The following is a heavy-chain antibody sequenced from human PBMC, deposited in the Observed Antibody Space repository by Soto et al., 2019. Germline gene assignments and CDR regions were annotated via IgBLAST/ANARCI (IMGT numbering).Heavy chain of an antibody. D-gene: IGHD2-15*01. V-gene: IGHV4-31*03. CDR1: GGSISSGGYY. Sequence: QVQLQESGPGLVKPSQTLSLTCTVSGGSISSGGYYWSWIRQHPGKGLEWIGYIYYSGSTYYNPSLKSRVTISVATSKNQFSLKLSSVTAADTAVYYCARTVAVDNWLDPWGQGTLVTVSS. CDR2: IYYSGST. CDR3: ARTVAVDNWLDP. J-gene: IGHJ5*02.